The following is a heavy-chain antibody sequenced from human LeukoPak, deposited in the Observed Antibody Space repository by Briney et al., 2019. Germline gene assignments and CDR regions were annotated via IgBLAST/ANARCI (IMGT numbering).Heavy chain of an antibody. V-gene: IGHV3-74*01. CDR2: INSDGSST. Sequence: GSLRPSCAASGFTFSSYWIHWVRQTPGKGLVWVSRINSDGSSTSYADSVKGRFTISRDNAKNTLYLQMNSLRAEDTAVYYCARSGGVLRYFDWLFPPGYWGQGTLVTVSS. CDR3: ARSGGVLRYFDWLFPPGY. CDR1: GFTFSSYW. J-gene: IGHJ4*02. D-gene: IGHD3-9*01.